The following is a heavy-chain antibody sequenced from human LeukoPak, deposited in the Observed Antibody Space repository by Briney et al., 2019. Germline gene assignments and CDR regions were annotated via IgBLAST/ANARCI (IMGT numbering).Heavy chain of an antibody. D-gene: IGHD3-22*01. J-gene: IGHJ4*02. CDR1: GYTFTGFY. V-gene: IGHV1-2*02. Sequence: ASVKVSCKASGYTFTGFYIQWVRQAPGLGLEWMGWLNPNSGGTNYAQKFQGRATMTRDTSSSTAYLELSRLRSDDTAVYYCATHRYYYDSHGYYRPTWFDYWGQGTLVTVSS. CDR3: ATHRYYYDSHGYYRPTWFDY. CDR2: LNPNSGGT.